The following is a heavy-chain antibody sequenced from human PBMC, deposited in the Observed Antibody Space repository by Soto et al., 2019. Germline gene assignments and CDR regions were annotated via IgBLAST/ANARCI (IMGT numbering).Heavy chain of an antibody. D-gene: IGHD6-13*01. J-gene: IGHJ6*02. CDR2: IYYSGST. Sequence: SETLSLTCTVSGGSISSSSYYWGWIRQPPGKGLEWIGSIYYSGSTYYNPSLKSRVTISVDTSKNQFSLKLSSVTAADTAVYYCASAAALVLGMDVWGQGTTVTVSS. CDR1: GGSISSSSYY. V-gene: IGHV4-39*01. CDR3: ASAAALVLGMDV.